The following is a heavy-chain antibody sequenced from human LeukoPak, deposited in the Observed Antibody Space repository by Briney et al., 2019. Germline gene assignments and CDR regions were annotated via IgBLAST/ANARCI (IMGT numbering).Heavy chain of an antibody. CDR2: IYYSGST. Sequence: ASETLSLTCAVSGGSISSSSYYWGWIRQPPGKGLEWIGSIYYSGSTYYNPSLKSRVTISVDTSKNQFSLKLSSVTAADTAVYYCAREGTQGPFDYWGQGTLVTVSS. V-gene: IGHV4-39*07. J-gene: IGHJ4*02. CDR3: AREGTQGPFDY. CDR1: GGSISSSSYY.